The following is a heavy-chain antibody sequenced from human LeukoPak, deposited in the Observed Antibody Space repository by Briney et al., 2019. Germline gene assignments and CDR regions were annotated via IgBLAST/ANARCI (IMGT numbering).Heavy chain of an antibody. CDR2: IYYSGST. V-gene: IGHV4-59*01. D-gene: IGHD3-16*01. CDR3: ARGGYGRYYYYMDV. J-gene: IGHJ6*03. Sequence: PSETLSLTCTVSGDSISSYYWSWIRQPPGKGLEWIGYIYYSGSTNYNPSLKSRVAISVDTSKNQFSLKLSSVTAADTAVYYCARGGYGRYYYYMDVWGKGTTVTVSS. CDR1: GDSISSYY.